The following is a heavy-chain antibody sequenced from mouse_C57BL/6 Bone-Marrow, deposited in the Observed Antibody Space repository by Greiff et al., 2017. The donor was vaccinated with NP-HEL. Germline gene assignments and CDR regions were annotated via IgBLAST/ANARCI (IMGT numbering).Heavy chain of an antibody. CDR2: IDPENGDT. V-gene: IGHV14-4*01. CDR1: GFNIKDDY. Sequence: VQLKESGAELVRPGASVKLSCTASGFNIKDDYMHWVKQRPEQGLEWIGWIDPENGDTEYAKKFQGKATITADTSSNPAYLQLSSLTSEDTAVYYCAIGLPLFAYWGQGTLVTVSA. J-gene: IGHJ3*01. D-gene: IGHD2-10*01. CDR3: AIGLPLFAY.